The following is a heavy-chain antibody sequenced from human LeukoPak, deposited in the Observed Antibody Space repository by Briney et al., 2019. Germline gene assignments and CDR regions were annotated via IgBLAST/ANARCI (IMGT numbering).Heavy chain of an antibody. CDR3: AKDRVYASGSGDVLEI. V-gene: IGHV3-23*01. CDR1: GFTFSRYL. Sequence: GGSLRLSCAASGFTFSRYLMSWVRQAPGKGLEWVSGITGSGSSAYYADSVKGRFTISRHNSKNTLSLQTNSLRAEDTAVYYCAKDRVYASGSGDVLEIGGQGTMVTVSS. CDR2: ITGSGSSA. J-gene: IGHJ3*02. D-gene: IGHD3-10*01.